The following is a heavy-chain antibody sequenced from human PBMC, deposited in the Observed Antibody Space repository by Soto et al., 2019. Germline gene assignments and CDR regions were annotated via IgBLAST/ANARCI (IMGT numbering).Heavy chain of an antibody. CDR2: ISAYNGNT. D-gene: IGHD3-3*01. CDR3: ARVDIHYDFWSGSPGMDV. J-gene: IGHJ6*02. V-gene: IGHV1-18*04. Sequence: QVQLVQSGAEVKKPGASVRVSCKASGYTFTGHYIHWVRQAPGQGLEWMGWISAYNGNTNYAQKLQGRVTMTTDTSTSTAYMELRSLRSDDTAVYYCARVDIHYDFWSGSPGMDVWGQGTTVTVSS. CDR1: GYTFTGHY.